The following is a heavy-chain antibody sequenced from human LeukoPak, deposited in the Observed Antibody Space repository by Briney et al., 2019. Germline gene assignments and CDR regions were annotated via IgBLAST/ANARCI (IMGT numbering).Heavy chain of an antibody. Sequence: SETLSLTCTVSGVSISSGDYYWSWVRQPPGKGLEWIVEINHSGSTNYNPSLKSRVTISVDTSKNQFSLKLSSVTAADTAVYYCARVCYDFWSGSNNFDYWGQGTLVTVSS. CDR1: GVSISSGDYY. D-gene: IGHD3-3*01. CDR2: INHSGST. V-gene: IGHV4-39*07. CDR3: ARVCYDFWSGSNNFDY. J-gene: IGHJ4*02.